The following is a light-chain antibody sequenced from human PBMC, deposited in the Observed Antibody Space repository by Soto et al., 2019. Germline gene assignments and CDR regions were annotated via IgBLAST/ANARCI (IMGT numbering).Light chain of an antibody. CDR2: DVS. CDR1: SSDVGGYNS. Sequence: QAVVTQPPSASGSPGQSVTISCTGTSSDVGGYNSVSWYQQHPGKVPKVMIYDVSKRPSGVPDRFSGSKSGNTASLTVSGLQAEDEADYYCSSYTSSNILVFGGGTKVTVL. J-gene: IGLJ2*01. V-gene: IGLV2-8*01. CDR3: SSYTSSNILV.